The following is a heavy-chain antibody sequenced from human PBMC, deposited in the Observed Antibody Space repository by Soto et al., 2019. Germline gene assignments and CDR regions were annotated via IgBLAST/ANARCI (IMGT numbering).Heavy chain of an antibody. V-gene: IGHV4-30-4*01. J-gene: IGHJ4*02. CDR2: ISNSGSA. D-gene: IGHD5-18*01. Sequence: SETRSLTWTVAGRSVTRDEDYWTWIRQSPGKGLEWNGYISNSGSAGYKPTLKTRLSMSVDRSKNKFTLRLASVTAADAAVYFCATESGSTYGYFDHWGQGTQVTVSS. CDR3: ATESGSTYGYFDH. CDR1: GRSVTRDEDY.